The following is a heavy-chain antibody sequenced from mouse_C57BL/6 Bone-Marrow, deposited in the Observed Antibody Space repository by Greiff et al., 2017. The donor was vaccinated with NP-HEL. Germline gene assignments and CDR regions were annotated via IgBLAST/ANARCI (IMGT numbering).Heavy chain of an antibody. V-gene: IGHV1-18*01. CDR1: GYTFTDYN. D-gene: IGHD1-1*02. J-gene: IGHJ1*03. CDR2: INPNNGGT. Sequence: EVQLQQSGPELVKPGASVKIPCKASGYTFTDYNMDWVKQSHGKSLEWIGDINPNNGGTIYNQKFKGKATLTVDKSSSTAYLELRSLTSEDTAVDYCARPRLLCSGYLDVGGTGTTVTVSS. CDR3: ARPRLLCSGYLDV.